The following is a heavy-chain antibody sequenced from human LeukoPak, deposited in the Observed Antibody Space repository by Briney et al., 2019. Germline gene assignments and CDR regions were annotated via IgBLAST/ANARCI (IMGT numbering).Heavy chain of an antibody. J-gene: IGHJ4*02. Sequence: ASVKVSCMASGYTFTSYGISWARQAPGQGLEWMGWISAYNGNTNYAQKLQGRVTMTTDTSTSTAYMELRSLRSDDTAVYYCARTSPSDFDFWSGYYFRPNYFDYWGQGTLVTVSS. D-gene: IGHD3-3*01. CDR3: ARTSPSDFDFWSGYYFRPNYFDY. V-gene: IGHV1-18*01. CDR1: GYTFTSYG. CDR2: ISAYNGNT.